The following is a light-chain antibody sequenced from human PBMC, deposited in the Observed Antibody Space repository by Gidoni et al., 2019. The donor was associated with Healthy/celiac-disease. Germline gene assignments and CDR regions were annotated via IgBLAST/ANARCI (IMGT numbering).Light chain of an antibody. CDR1: QSVSSSY. J-gene: IGKJ4*01. CDR3: QKYGSSPLT. CDR2: GAS. V-gene: IGKV3-20*01. Sequence: IVFTQSPGTLSLSPGERATLSCRASQSVSSSYLAWYQQKPGKAPRLLIYGASSRATGIPDRFSGSGSGTDFTLTISRLEPEDFAVYYCQKYGSSPLTFGGGTKVEIK.